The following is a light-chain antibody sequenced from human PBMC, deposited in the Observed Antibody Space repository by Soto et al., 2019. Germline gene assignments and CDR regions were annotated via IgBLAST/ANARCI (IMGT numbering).Light chain of an antibody. J-gene: IGLJ3*02. CDR1: SGHSSYA. CDR2: LNSDGSH. Sequence: QAVVTHSPSASASLGASVKLTCTLSSGHSSYAIAWHQQQPEKGPRYLMKLNSDGSHSKGDGIPDRFSGSSSGAERYLTISSLQSEDEADYYCQTWGTGIQVFGGGTKVTVL. CDR3: QTWGTGIQV. V-gene: IGLV4-69*01.